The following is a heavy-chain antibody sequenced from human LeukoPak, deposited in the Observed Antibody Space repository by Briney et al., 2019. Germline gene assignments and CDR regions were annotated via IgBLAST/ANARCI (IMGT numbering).Heavy chain of an antibody. CDR1: GYTLTELS. V-gene: IGHV1-24*01. J-gene: IGHJ3*01. D-gene: IGHD3-10*01. CDR2: FDPEDGET. CDR3: ATGLEGFASSGQ. Sequence: GASVKVSCKVSGYTLTELSMHWVRQAPGKGLEWMGGFDPEDGETIYAQKFQGRVTMTEDTSTDTAYMELSSLRSEDTAVYYCATGLEGFASSGQWGQGTMVTVSS.